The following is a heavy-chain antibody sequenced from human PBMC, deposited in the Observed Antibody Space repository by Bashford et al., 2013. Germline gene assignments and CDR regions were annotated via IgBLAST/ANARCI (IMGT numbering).Heavy chain of an antibody. CDR3: ARHASYSNFWDWDY. Sequence: SETLSLTCAVSGGSLSSFYWSWFRQPPGKGLEWIGYIYHTGSTNYNPSLKSRVSISVDTPKNQFSLRLSAVTAADTAVYYCARHASYSNFWDWDYWGQGMLVTVSS. CDR2: IYHTGST. J-gene: IGHJ4*02. D-gene: IGHD6-13*01. V-gene: IGHV4-59*08. CDR1: GGSLSSFY.